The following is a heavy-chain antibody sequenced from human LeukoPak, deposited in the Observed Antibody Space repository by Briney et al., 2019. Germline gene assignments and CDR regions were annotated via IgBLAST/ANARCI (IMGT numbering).Heavy chain of an antibody. V-gene: IGHV4-39*07. Sequence: KASETLSLTCTVSGGSISSSSYYWGWIRQPPGKGLEWIGSIYYSGSTYYNPSLKSRVTISVDTSKNQFSLKLSSVTAADTAVYYCARRDDSSGYHKIFDYWGPGTLVTVSS. D-gene: IGHD3-22*01. J-gene: IGHJ4*02. CDR3: ARRDDSSGYHKIFDY. CDR2: IYYSGST. CDR1: GGSISSSSYY.